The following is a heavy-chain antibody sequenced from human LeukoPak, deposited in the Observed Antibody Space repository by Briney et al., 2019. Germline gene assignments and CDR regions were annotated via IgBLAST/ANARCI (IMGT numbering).Heavy chain of an antibody. CDR2: ISSSSSYI. Sequence: PGGSLRLSCAASGFTFSSYSMNWVRQAPGKGLEWVSSISSSSSYIYYADSVKGRFTISRGNAKNSLYLQMNSLRAEDTAVYYCARDYDFWSGRRDDAFDIWGQGTMVTVSS. J-gene: IGHJ3*02. D-gene: IGHD3-3*01. V-gene: IGHV3-21*01. CDR1: GFTFSSYS. CDR3: ARDYDFWSGRRDDAFDI.